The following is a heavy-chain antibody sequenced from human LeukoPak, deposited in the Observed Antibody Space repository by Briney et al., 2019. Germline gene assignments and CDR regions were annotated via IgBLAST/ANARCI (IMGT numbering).Heavy chain of an antibody. CDR3: ARLPMIPPWGMDV. V-gene: IGHV4-59*08. D-gene: IGHD3-22*01. Sequence: SETLSLTCTVSGGSISSYYWSWIRQPPGKGLEWIGYIYYSGSTNYNPSLKSRVTISVDTSKNQFSLKLSSVTAADTAVYYCARLPMIPPWGMDVWGQGTTVTVSS. CDR2: IYYSGST. J-gene: IGHJ6*02. CDR1: GGSISSYY.